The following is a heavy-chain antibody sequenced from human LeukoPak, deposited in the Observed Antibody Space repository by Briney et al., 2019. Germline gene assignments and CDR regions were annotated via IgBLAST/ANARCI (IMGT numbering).Heavy chain of an antibody. CDR1: GFTFSSYG. CDR3: AKAANYYGSGSYYLS. D-gene: IGHD3-10*01. V-gene: IGHV3-30*02. Sequence: PGGSLRLSCAASGFTFSSYGMHWVRQAPGKGLEWVAFIRHDGSNKYYADSVKGRFTISRDNSKNTLYLQMNSLRAEDTAVYYCAKAANYYGSGSYYLSWGQGTLVTVSS. J-gene: IGHJ4*02. CDR2: IRHDGSNK.